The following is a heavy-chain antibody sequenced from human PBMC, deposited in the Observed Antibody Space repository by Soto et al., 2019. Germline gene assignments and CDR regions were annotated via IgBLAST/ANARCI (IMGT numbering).Heavy chain of an antibody. CDR3: ARGPTPHRRYCSSTSCYFAYGMDV. J-gene: IGHJ6*02. CDR2: ISSSSSYI. CDR1: GFTFSSYS. V-gene: IGHV3-21*01. Sequence: EVQLVESGGGLVKPGGSLRLSCAASGFTFSSYSMNWVRQAPGKGLEWVSSISSSSSYIYYADSVKGRFTISRDNAKNSLYLQMNSLRAEDTAVYYCARGPTPHRRYCSSTSCYFAYGMDVWGQGTTVTVSS. D-gene: IGHD2-2*01.